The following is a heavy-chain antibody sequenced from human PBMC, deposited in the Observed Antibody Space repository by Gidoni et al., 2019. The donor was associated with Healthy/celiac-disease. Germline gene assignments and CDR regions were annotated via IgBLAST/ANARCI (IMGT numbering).Heavy chain of an antibody. D-gene: IGHD6-13*01. J-gene: IGHJ4*02. Sequence: QVQLQQWGAGLLKPSETLSLTCAVYGGSFSGYYWSWIRQPPGKGLEWIGEINHSGSTNYNPSLKSRVTISVDTSKNQFSLKLSSVTAADTAVYYCASHSSSWRIDYWGQGTLVTVSS. CDR2: INHSGST. CDR1: GGSFSGYY. V-gene: IGHV4-34*01. CDR3: ASHSSSWRIDY.